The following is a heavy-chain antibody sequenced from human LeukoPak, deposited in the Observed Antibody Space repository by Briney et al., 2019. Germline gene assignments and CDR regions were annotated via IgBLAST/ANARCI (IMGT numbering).Heavy chain of an antibody. V-gene: IGHV1-2*02. D-gene: IGHD3-3*01. CDR3: ARDPNLEWLSPSDY. Sequence: ASVKVSCKASGNTFTGYYMHWVRQAPGQGLEWMGWINPNSGGTNYAQKFQGRVTMTRDTSISTAYMELSRLRSDDTAVYYCARDPNLEWLSPSDYWGQGTLVTVSS. CDR2: INPNSGGT. CDR1: GNTFTGYY. J-gene: IGHJ4*02.